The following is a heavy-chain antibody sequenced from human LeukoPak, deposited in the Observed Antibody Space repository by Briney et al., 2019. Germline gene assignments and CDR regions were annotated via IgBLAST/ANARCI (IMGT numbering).Heavy chain of an antibody. CDR2: INPSAGST. D-gene: IGHD2-2*02. J-gene: IGHJ6*02. CDR3: ATPGYCSSTSCYTRANYYYYGMDV. CDR1: GYTFTSYY. V-gene: IGHV1-46*01. Sequence: ASVKVSCKASGYTFTSYYMHWVRQAPGQGLEWMGIINPSAGSTSYAQKFQGRVTMTRDTSTSTVYMELSSLRSEDTAVYYCATPGYCSSTSCYTRANYYYYGMDVWGQGTTVTVSS.